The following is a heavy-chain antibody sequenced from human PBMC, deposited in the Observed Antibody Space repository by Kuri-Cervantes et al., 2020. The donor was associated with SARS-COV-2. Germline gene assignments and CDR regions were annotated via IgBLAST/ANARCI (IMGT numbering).Heavy chain of an antibody. D-gene: IGHD3-22*01. J-gene: IGHJ6*03. CDR2: ITSSGSIT. V-gene: IGHV3-23*01. CDR3: AKDGGGCGYPVLKYMDV. Sequence: GESLKISCAAAGFTFGDYAVSWVRQAPGKGLEWVSGITSSGSITYYADAVKGRFTISRDSSKDTISLQMSSLRGEDTAVYYCAKDGGGCGYPVLKYMDVWGRGTMVTVSS. CDR1: GFTFGDYA.